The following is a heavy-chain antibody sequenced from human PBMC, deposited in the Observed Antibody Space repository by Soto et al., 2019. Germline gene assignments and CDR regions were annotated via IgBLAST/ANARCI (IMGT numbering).Heavy chain of an antibody. CDR3: PRHIPVGEIYIYGFTRPRSNWFDP. D-gene: IGHD5-18*01. CDR2: IYYRGST. Sequence: QLQLQESGPGLVKPSETLSLTCTVSGGSISSSSYYWGWIRQPPGKGLEWIGSIYYRGSTYYNPSLKSRVTIPVDTANNQCTLKLSTVTAADTAVYYCPRHIPVGEIYIYGFTRPRSNWFDPWGQRTLVTVS. CDR1: GGSISSSSYY. V-gene: IGHV4-39*01. J-gene: IGHJ5*02.